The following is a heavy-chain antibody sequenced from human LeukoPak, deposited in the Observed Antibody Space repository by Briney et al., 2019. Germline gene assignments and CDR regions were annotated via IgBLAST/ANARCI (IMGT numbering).Heavy chain of an antibody. V-gene: IGHV4-30-2*01. D-gene: IGHD3-10*02. CDR2: IYHSGST. CDR1: GGSLSSGGYS. CDR3: ARRTLFEEVYFDY. J-gene: IGHJ4*02. Sequence: PSETLSLTCAVSGGSLSSGGYSWRWIRQPPGKGLEWIGYIYHSGSTYYHPSLKSRVTISVDRSKNQFSLKLSSVTAADTAVYYCARRTLFEEVYFDYWGQGTLVTVSS.